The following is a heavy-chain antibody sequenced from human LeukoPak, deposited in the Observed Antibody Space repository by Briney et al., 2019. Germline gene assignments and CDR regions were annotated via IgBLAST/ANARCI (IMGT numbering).Heavy chain of an antibody. CDR1: GYSITGGYY. CDR2: IYHGGNT. Sequence: SETLSLTCTVSGYSITGGYYWGWVRQTPAKGLEWIASIYHGGNTYYSPSLKSRVTISLDTSNNQISLKLTSVTAADTAVYYCVREGDYDCAWGSYIPSLDFWGQGTLVTVSS. D-gene: IGHD3-16*01. V-gene: IGHV4-38-2*02. J-gene: IGHJ4*02. CDR3: VREGDYDCAWGSYIPSLDF.